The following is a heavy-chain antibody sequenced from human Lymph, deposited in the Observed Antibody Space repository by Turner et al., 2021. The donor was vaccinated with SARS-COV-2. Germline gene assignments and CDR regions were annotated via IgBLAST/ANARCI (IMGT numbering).Heavy chain of an antibody. CDR1: GYTFTSYD. Sequence: QVQLVQSGAEVKKPGASVKVSCKASGYTFTSYDINWVRQATGQGLEWMGWMKPNSGNTGYAQKFQGRVTMTRNNSISTAYMELSSLRSEDTAVYYCARGAQLTVWFDPWGQGTLVTVSS. CDR2: MKPNSGNT. V-gene: IGHV1-8*01. J-gene: IGHJ5*02. CDR3: ARGAQLTVWFDP. D-gene: IGHD3-9*01.